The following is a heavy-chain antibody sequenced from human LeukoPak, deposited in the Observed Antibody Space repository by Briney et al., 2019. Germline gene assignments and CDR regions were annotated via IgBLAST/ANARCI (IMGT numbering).Heavy chain of an antibody. Sequence: RGFARLACAAAGFAGSSNYMSWVRQAPGKGLEWVSVIYRDAKTYYADSVKGRFTISRDISKNTLFLQMTSLRAEDTALYYCAKGKGWYGEGYFDYWGQGTLVTVSS. CDR1: GFAGSSNY. CDR2: IYRDAKT. D-gene: IGHD3-10*01. J-gene: IGHJ4*02. CDR3: AKGKGWYGEGYFDY. V-gene: IGHV3-53*01.